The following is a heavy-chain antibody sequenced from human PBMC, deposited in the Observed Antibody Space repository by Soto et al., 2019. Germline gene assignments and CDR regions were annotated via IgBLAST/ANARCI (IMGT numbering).Heavy chain of an antibody. CDR2: IYHGGST. Sequence: SETLSLTCAVSGYSISSGYFWGWIRQPPGKGLEWIGSIYHGGSTYYSPSLRSRITMSVDTFKNQFSLKLTSVTAADTAAYYCARAFSSGSTHFFDYWGQATLVTVPS. J-gene: IGHJ4*02. CDR3: ARAFSSGSTHFFDY. D-gene: IGHD6-19*01. V-gene: IGHV4-38-2*01. CDR1: GYSISSGYF.